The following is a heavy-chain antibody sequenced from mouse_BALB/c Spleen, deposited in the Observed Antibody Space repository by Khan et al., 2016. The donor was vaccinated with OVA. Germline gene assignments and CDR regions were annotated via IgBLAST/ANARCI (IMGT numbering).Heavy chain of an antibody. D-gene: IGHD3-2*02. Sequence: QVQLQQPGAELVRPGASVKLSCKTSGYIFTNYWIQWVKQRSGQGLEWIARIYPGTNNTYYTEKFKDKANLTADKSSSTAYMQRSSLKSEDSAVYFCAREEALYYFDYWGQGTTLTVSS. CDR1: GYIFTNYW. CDR3: AREEALYYFDY. V-gene: IGHV1S132*01. J-gene: IGHJ2*01. CDR2: IYPGTNNT.